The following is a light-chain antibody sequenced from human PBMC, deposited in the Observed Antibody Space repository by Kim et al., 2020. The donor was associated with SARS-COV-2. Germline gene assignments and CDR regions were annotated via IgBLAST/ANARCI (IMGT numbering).Light chain of an antibody. J-gene: IGKJ2*01. Sequence: SASVGDRVTITCWASQSVGTWLAWYQQKPGDAPNLLIYKASRLQSGVPSRFSGSGSGTEFTLTISSLQPDDFVTFYCQQYSTYPHTFGQGTKLEI. CDR3: QQYSTYPHT. V-gene: IGKV1-5*03. CDR2: KAS. CDR1: QSVGTW.